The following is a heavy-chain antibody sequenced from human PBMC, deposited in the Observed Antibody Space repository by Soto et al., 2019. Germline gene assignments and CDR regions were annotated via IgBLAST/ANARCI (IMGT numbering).Heavy chain of an antibody. CDR3: ARGAWGLYQSFDY. J-gene: IGHJ4*02. CDR2: IYHSGNT. CDR1: GDYISSDNW. V-gene: IGHV4-4*02. D-gene: IGHD2-8*01. Sequence: SETLSLTCAVSGDYISSDNWWTWVRQPPGKGLEWIGEIYHSGNTNYNPSLKSRVTISVDKSKNHFSLKLSSVTAADTAVYYCARGAWGLYQSFDYWGQGTLVTVSS.